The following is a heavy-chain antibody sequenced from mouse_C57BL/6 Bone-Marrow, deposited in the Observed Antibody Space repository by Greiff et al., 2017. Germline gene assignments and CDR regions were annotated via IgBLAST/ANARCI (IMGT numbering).Heavy chain of an antibody. D-gene: IGHD1-1*01. V-gene: IGHV1-5*01. J-gene: IGHJ2*01. CDR3: TVLLRCGYYFDY. CDR1: GYTFTSYW. Sequence: VQLQQSGTVLARPGASVKMSCKTSGYTFTSYWMHWVKQRPGQGLEWIGAIYPGNSDTSYNQKFKGKAKLTPVTSASTAYMELSSLTNEDSAVYYCTVLLRCGYYFDYWGQGTTLTVSS. CDR2: IYPGNSDT.